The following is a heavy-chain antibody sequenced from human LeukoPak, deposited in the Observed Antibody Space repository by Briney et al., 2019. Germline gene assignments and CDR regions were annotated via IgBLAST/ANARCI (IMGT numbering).Heavy chain of an antibody. V-gene: IGHV1-2*02. CDR1: GYTFTGYY. CDR3: ARDRQDYYDSSGQKYYFDY. D-gene: IGHD3-22*01. Sequence: ASVKVSCKASGYTFTGYYMHWVRQAPGQGLEWMGWINPNSGGTNYAQKFQGRVTMTRDTSISTAYMELSRLRSDDTAVYYCARDRQDYYDSSGQKYYFDYWGQGTLVTVSS. J-gene: IGHJ4*02. CDR2: INPNSGGT.